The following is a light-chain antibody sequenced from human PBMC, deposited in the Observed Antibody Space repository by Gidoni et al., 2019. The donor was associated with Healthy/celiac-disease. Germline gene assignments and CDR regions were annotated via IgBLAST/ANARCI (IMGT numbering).Light chain of an antibody. CDR1: KSISSY. V-gene: IGKV1-39*01. J-gene: IGKJ1*01. CDR3: QQSYSTSPET. Sequence: DIQMTQSPSSLSASVGDRVTITCRASKSISSYLNWYQQKPGKAPKLLIYAASSLQSGVPSMFSGSGAGTDFTLTISSLQTEDFATYYCQQSYSTSPETFGQGTKVEIK. CDR2: AAS.